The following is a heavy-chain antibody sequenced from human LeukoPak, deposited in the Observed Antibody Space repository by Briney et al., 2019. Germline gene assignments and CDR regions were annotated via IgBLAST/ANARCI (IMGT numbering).Heavy chain of an antibody. CDR3: AGHHPRNTVDF. CDR2: IYYSGST. J-gene: IGHJ4*02. V-gene: IGHV4-59*08. D-gene: IGHD2-8*02. Sequence: SETLSLTCTVSRGSISSYYWSWIRQPPGKGLEWIGYIYYSGSTNYNPSLKSRVTISLDTSKNQFSLKLSSVTAADTAVYYCAGHHPRNTVDFWGQGTLVTVSS. CDR1: RGSISSYY.